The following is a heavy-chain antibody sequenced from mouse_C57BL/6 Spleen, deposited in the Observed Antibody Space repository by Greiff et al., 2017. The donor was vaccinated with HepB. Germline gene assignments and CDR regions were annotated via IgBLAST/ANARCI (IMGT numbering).Heavy chain of an antibody. V-gene: IGHV7-3*01. J-gene: IGHJ2*01. CDR2: IRNKANGYTT. CDR3: ARLYVYNCFDY. Sequence: EVKLMESGGGLVQPGGSLSLSCAASGFTFTDYYMSWVRQPPGKALEWLGFIRNKANGYTTEYSASVKGRFSISRDNSQSTLYLQMHALRAEDSATYYTARLYVYNCFDYWGQGTTLTVSS. D-gene: IGHD4-1*02. CDR1: GFTFTDYY.